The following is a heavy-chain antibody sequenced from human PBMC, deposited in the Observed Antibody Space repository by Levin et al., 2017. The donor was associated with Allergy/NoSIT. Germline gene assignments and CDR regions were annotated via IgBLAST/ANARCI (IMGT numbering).Heavy chain of an antibody. CDR3: AADRRGGSDYYFDY. CDR2: IYYSGST. D-gene: IGHD1-14*01. CDR1: GASISYYY. Sequence: SQTLSLTCTVSGASISYYYWSWIRQPPGKGLEWIGFIYYSGSTNYNPSLKRRVTISVDTAKNQFSLKVSSVTAADTAVYYCAADRRGGSDYYFDYWGQGTLVTVSS. V-gene: IGHV4-59*01. J-gene: IGHJ4*02.